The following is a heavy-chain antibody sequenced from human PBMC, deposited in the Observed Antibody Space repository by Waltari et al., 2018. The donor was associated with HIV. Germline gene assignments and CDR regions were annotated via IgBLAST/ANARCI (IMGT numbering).Heavy chain of an antibody. V-gene: IGHV2-26*01. Sequence: QVTLKESGPVLVKPTETLTLTCTVSGFSLSNARMGVSWIRQPPGKALEWLAHIFSNDEKSYSTSLKSRLTISKDTSKSQVVLTMTNMDPVDTATYYCARILVEPTYYYYGMDVWGQGTTVTVSS. CDR2: IFSNDEK. CDR3: ARILVEPTYYYYGMDV. D-gene: IGHD3-16*01. CDR1: GFSLSNARMG. J-gene: IGHJ6*02.